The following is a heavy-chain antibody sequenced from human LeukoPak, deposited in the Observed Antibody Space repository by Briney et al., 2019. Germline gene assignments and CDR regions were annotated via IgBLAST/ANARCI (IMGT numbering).Heavy chain of an antibody. Sequence: PGGSLRLSCAASGFTFSSYGMHWVRQAPGKGLEWVAFIQYDGSNKYYADSVKGRFTISRDNAKNSLYLQMNSLRAEDTAVYYCARGEDSSGYWVDYWGQGTLVTVSS. D-gene: IGHD3-22*01. V-gene: IGHV3-30*02. CDR3: ARGEDSSGYWVDY. CDR1: GFTFSSYG. J-gene: IGHJ4*02. CDR2: IQYDGSNK.